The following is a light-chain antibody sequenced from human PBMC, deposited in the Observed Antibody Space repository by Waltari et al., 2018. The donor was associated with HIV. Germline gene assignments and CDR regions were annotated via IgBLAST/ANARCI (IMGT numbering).Light chain of an antibody. J-gene: IGLJ3*02. CDR3: GTWDSSLSVGT. CDR2: ENH. Sequence: QSVFTQPPSVSAAPGQKVTISCSGPSSNTRSNYVSWSQHFPGTAPKLLIFENHKRPSGISDRFSGSKSGTSATLGIIGLQTGDEADYYCGTWDSSLSVGTFGGGTKLTVL. CDR1: SSNTRSNY. V-gene: IGLV1-51*02.